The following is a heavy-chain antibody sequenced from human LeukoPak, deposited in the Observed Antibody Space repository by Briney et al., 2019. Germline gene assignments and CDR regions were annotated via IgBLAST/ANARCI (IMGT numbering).Heavy chain of an antibody. CDR1: GGSISSYY. CDR3: ASLRGDNCNYYYY. CDR2: IYSRGST. Sequence: PSETLSLTCSVSGGSISSYYWSWLRQTAGKGLEWLGRIYSRGSTNYPPSLKTRVPMSVALSNIPFSLNLSSVTAPDTAVYYCASLRGDNCNYYYYWGQGILVTVSS. V-gene: IGHV4-4*07. D-gene: IGHD1-20*01. J-gene: IGHJ4*02.